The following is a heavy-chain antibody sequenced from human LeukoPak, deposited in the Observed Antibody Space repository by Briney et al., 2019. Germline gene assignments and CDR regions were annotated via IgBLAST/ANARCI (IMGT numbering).Heavy chain of an antibody. D-gene: IGHD3-22*01. CDR2: ISSSRSYI. V-gene: IGHV3-21*01. J-gene: IGHJ6*03. Sequence: PGGPLRLSCAASGFIFSTYSMNWVRQAPGKGLEWVSSISSSRSYIYYADSVKGRFTISRDNAENSLYLQMNSLRAEDTAVYYCAREYDSSGYASWYYYMDVWGKGTTVTISS. CDR3: AREYDSSGYASWYYYMDV. CDR1: GFIFSTYS.